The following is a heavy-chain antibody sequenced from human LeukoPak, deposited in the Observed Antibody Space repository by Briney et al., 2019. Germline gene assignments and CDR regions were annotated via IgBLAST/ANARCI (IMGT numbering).Heavy chain of an antibody. Sequence: GGSLRLSCAASGFTFSSYGMHWVRQAPGKGLEWVAFIQYDGSNKYYADSVKGRFTISRDNSKNTLYLQMNSLRADDTAVYYCAKSRSDVVDYWGQGTLVTVSS. J-gene: IGHJ4*02. CDR2: IQYDGSNK. D-gene: IGHD3-3*01. CDR1: GFTFSSYG. CDR3: AKSRSDVVDY. V-gene: IGHV3-30*02.